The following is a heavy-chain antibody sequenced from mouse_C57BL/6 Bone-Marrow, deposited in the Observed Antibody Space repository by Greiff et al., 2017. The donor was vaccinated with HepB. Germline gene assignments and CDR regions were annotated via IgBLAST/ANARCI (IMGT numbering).Heavy chain of an antibody. CDR2: IYPGSGNT. V-gene: IGHV1-76*01. CDR1: GYTFTDYY. D-gene: IGHD3-3*01. CDR3: ARRDLYYYAMDY. Sequence: VQLQVSGAELVRPGASVKLSCKASGYTFTDYYINWVKQRPGQGLEWIARIYPGSGNTYYNEKFKGKATLTAEKSSSTAYMQLSSLTAEDSAVYFCARRDLYYYAMDYWGQGTSVTVSS. J-gene: IGHJ4*01.